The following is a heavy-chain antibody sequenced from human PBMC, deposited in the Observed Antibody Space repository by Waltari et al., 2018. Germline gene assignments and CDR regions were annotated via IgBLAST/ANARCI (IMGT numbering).Heavy chain of an antibody. CDR1: GGSISSHY. CDR2: ICYSGST. J-gene: IGHJ4*02. D-gene: IGHD4-17*01. CDR3: ARGLRWSFAVFDY. V-gene: IGHV4-59*11. Sequence: QVQLQESGPGLVKPSETLSLTCTVSGGSISSHYWSWIRQRRGKVLEWIWYICYSGSTNYIPSLKTRVTISVDTSKNQFSLKLSSVTAADTAVYYCARGLRWSFAVFDYWGQGTLVTVSS.